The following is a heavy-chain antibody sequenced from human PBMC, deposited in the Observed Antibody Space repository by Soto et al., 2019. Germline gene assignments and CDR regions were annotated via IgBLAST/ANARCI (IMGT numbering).Heavy chain of an antibody. CDR3: AKVDHGDYYPEYFQH. D-gene: IGHD4-17*01. CDR1: GFTFSSYA. V-gene: IGHV3-23*01. CDR2: ISGSGGST. Sequence: GGSLRLSCAASGFTFSSYAMSWVRQAPGKGLEWVSAISGSGGSTYYADSVKGRFTISRDNSKNTLYLQMNSLRAEDTAVYYCAKVDHGDYYPEYFQHWGQGTLVTVSS. J-gene: IGHJ1*01.